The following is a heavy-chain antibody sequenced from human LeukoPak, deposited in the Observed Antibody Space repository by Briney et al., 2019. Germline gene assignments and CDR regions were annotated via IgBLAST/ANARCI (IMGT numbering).Heavy chain of an antibody. J-gene: IGHJ3*02. CDR1: GFTFSNAW. CDR2: IKSKTDGGTT. Sequence: PGGSLRPSCAASGFTFSNAWMNWVRQAPGKGLEWVGRIKSKTDGGTTDYAAPVKGRFTISRDDSKNTLYLQMNSLKTEDTAVYYCTTDGGIAAVLVLPEEDDAFDIWGQGTMVTVSS. CDR3: TTDGGIAAVLVLPEEDDAFDI. V-gene: IGHV3-15*07. D-gene: IGHD6-13*01.